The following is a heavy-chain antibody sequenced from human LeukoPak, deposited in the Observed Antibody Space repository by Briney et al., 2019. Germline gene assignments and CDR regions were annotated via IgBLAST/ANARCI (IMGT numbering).Heavy chain of an antibody. J-gene: IGHJ6*03. CDR3: TRATCNGTSCYFHYYHMDV. CDR1: GFTFRDYG. V-gene: IGHV3-49*04. CDR2: IRSKAYRGTT. Sequence: PGGSLRLSCTTSGFTFRDYGMSWVCQAPGKGLEWVGFIRSKAYRGTTEYAASVEGKFTISRDDSKSIAYLQMNSLKTEDTAVYYCTRATCNGTSCYFHYYHMDVWGKGTTVTVSS. D-gene: IGHD2/OR15-2a*01.